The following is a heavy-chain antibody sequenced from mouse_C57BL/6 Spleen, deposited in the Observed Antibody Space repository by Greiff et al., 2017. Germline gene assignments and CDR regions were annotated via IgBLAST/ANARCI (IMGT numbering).Heavy chain of an antibody. Sequence: QVQLKQSGAELVRPGSSVKLSCKASGYTFTSYWMHWVKQRPIQGLEWIGNIYPSDSETHYNHKFKDQATLTADKSSSTAYMQLSSLTSEDSAVYYCARRYITTAQGAMDYWGQGTSVTVSS. V-gene: IGHV1-52*01. CDR2: IYPSDSET. D-gene: IGHD1-1*01. J-gene: IGHJ4*01. CDR3: ARRYITTAQGAMDY. CDR1: GYTFTSYW.